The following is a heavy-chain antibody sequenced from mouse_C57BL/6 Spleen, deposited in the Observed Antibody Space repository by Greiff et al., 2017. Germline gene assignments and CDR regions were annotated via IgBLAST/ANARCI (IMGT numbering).Heavy chain of an antibody. Sequence: QVQLQQPGAELVRPGTSVKLSCKASGYTFTSYWMHWVKQRPGQGLEWIGVIDPSDSYTNYNQKFKGKATLTVDTSSSTAYMQLSSLTSEDSAVYVCARGTTVVATGGFDYWGQGTTLTVSS. CDR3: ARGTTVVATGGFDY. CDR1: GYTFTSYW. CDR2: IDPSDSYT. J-gene: IGHJ2*01. V-gene: IGHV1-59*01. D-gene: IGHD1-1*01.